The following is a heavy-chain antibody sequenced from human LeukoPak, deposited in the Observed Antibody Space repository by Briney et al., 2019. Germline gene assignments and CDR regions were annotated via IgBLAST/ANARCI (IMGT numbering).Heavy chain of an antibody. Sequence: GGSLRLSCGASGFTFRSYAMTWVRQAPGKGLEWVSTISGSGVTTYYADSVKGRFTISRDNSKNTLFLQMNSLRAEDTAVYYCAKVCCTNGVWAPDYWGQGTLVTVSS. CDR2: ISGSGVTT. CDR1: GFTFRSYA. V-gene: IGHV3-23*01. J-gene: IGHJ4*02. D-gene: IGHD2-8*01. CDR3: AKVCCTNGVWAPDY.